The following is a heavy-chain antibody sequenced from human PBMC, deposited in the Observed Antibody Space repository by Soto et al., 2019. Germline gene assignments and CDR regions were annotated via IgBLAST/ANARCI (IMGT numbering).Heavy chain of an antibody. D-gene: IGHD3-16*01. CDR3: SSRVYADFDG. CDR1: GFTSTRYS. CDR2: INPNNGGT. Sequence: QVQLVQSGAEVMKPGASVKVSCKASGFTSTRYSVHWVRQAPGQGPEWMGRINPNNGGTNYAQEFXSRVTMTRDTSTTTVYMDLSSLRSEDTAVYYCSSRVYADFDGWGQGTTVTVS. V-gene: IGHV1-46*01. J-gene: IGHJ6*02.